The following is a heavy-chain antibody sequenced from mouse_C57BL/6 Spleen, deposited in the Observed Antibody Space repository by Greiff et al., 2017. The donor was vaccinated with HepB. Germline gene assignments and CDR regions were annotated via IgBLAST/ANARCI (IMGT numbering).Heavy chain of an antibody. CDR2: IDPENGGT. J-gene: IGHJ2*01. V-gene: IGHV1-15*01. CDR1: GYTFTDYE. D-gene: IGHD1-1*01. Sequence: VQLQQSGAELVRPGASVTLSCKASGYTFTDYEMHWVKQTPVHGLEWIGAIDPENGGTAYNQKFKGKAILTADKSSRTSYMELRSLTSEDSAVYDCTRILTTVVATPFDYWGQGTTLTVSS. CDR3: TRILTTVVATPFDY.